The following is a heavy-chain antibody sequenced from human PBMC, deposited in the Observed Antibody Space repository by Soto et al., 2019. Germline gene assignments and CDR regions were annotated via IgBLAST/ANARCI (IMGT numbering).Heavy chain of an antibody. CDR3: ARAISIAVAGFAHYFDY. J-gene: IGHJ4*02. D-gene: IGHD6-19*01. CDR2: IYYSGST. V-gene: IGHV4-61*01. CDR1: GGSVSSGSYY. Sequence: SETLSLTCTVSGGSVSSGSYYWSRIRQPPGKGLEWIGYIYYSGSTNYNPSLKSRVTISVDTSKNQFSLKLSSVTAADTAVYYCARAISIAVAGFAHYFDYWGQGTLVTVSS.